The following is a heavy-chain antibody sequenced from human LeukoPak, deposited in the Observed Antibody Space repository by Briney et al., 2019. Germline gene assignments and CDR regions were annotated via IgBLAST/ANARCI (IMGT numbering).Heavy chain of an antibody. CDR2: IYYSGST. Sequence: SETLSLTCTVSGGPISSYYWSWIRQPPGKGLEWIGYIYYSGSTNYNPSLKSRVTISVDTSKNQFSLKLSSVTAADTAVYYCARLRFTDYYYYGMDVWGQGTTVTVPS. V-gene: IGHV4-59*08. CDR3: ARLRFTDYYYYGMDV. CDR1: GGPISSYY. J-gene: IGHJ6*02. D-gene: IGHD3-10*01.